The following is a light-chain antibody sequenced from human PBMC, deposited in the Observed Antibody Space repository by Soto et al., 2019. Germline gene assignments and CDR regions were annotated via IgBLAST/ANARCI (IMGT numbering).Light chain of an antibody. Sequence: QSVLTQPPSASGSPGQSFTISCTGTSSDVGGYDYVSWYQQHPGKAPKLMIYEVSKRPSGVPDRFSGSKSGNTASLTVSGLQAEDEADYYCNSYAGSNNLVFGGGTQLTVL. J-gene: IGLJ2*01. CDR2: EVS. V-gene: IGLV2-8*01. CDR3: NSYAGSNNLV. CDR1: SSDVGGYDY.